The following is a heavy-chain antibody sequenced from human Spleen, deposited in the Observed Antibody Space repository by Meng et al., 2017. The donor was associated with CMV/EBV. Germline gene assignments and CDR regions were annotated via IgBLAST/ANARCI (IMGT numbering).Heavy chain of an antibody. V-gene: IGHV1-69*05. Sequence: SVKVSCKASGGTFSNYAISWVRQAPGQGLEWMGGIIPIFGTANYAQKFQGRVTITTDESTSTAYMELSSLRSDDTAVYYCAREGGVPGGAYYDFWSGLLYGMDVWGQGTTVTVSS. D-gene: IGHD3-3*01. CDR3: AREGGVPGGAYYDFWSGLLYGMDV. CDR2: IIPIFGTA. CDR1: GGTFSNYA. J-gene: IGHJ6*02.